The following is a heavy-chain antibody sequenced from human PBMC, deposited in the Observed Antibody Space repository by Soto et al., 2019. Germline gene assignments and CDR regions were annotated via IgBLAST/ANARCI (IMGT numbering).Heavy chain of an antibody. CDR3: ARDYGVRGPYYYSMDV. J-gene: IGHJ6*02. D-gene: IGHD4-17*01. Sequence: ETLSLTCTVSGGSIGGSACYWGWIRQSPGKGLEWIGSIYYSGSTYYNPSLKSRVTISVDTSKNQFSLKLSSVTAADTAVFYCARDYGVRGPYYYSMDVWGQGTTVTVSS. V-gene: IGHV4-39*02. CDR1: GGSIGGSACY. CDR2: IYYSGST.